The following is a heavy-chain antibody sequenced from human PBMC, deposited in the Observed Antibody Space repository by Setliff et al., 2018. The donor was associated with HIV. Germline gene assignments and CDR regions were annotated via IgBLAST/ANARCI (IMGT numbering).Heavy chain of an antibody. V-gene: IGHV4-61*02. CDR1: GGSISSGSYY. Sequence: SETLSLTCTVSGGSISSGSYYWNWIRQPAGKGLEWIGRIYTTGSTNYNPSLKSRVTISVDTSKNQFSLKLSSVTAADTAVYYCARNHKYWGQGTLVTVSS. J-gene: IGHJ4*02. CDR2: IYTTGST. CDR3: ARNHKY.